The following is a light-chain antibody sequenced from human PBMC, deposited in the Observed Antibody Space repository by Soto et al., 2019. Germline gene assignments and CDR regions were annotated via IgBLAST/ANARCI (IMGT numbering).Light chain of an antibody. CDR2: DAS. Sequence: DIQMTQSPSSLSASVGDRVTITCRASRTISTYLNWYQQKPGKAPQLLIYDASSLQSGVPSRISGSGSGTDVTLTISSLQTEYFATYYCQQSHSTPLTFGGGTKVEIK. CDR1: RTISTY. V-gene: IGKV1-39*01. CDR3: QQSHSTPLT. J-gene: IGKJ4*01.